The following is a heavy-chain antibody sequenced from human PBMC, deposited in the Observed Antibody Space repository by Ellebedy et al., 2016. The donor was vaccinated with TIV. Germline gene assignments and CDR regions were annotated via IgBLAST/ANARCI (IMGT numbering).Heavy chain of an antibody. J-gene: IGHJ3*02. CDR3: ARGKEYAAAAVI. Sequence: GGSLRLXXAASGFTVSSNYMSWVRQAPGKGLEWVSVIYSGGSTYYADSVKGRFTISRDNSKNTLYLQMNSLRAEDTAVYYCARGKEYAAAAVIWGQGTMVTVSS. D-gene: IGHD2-2*01. CDR1: GFTVSSNY. V-gene: IGHV3-53*05. CDR2: IYSGGST.